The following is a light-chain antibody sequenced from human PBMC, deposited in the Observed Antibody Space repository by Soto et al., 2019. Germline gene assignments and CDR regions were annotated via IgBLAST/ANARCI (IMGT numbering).Light chain of an antibody. CDR2: DVS. J-gene: IGLJ1*01. Sequence: QSALTQPRSVSGSPGQSVTISCTGTSSDVGGYNYVSWYQQHPGKAPKLMIYDVSKRPSGVPDRFSGSKSGNTASLTISGLQDEDEAEYYCCSYAGSPYVFGTGTKLTVL. CDR3: CSYAGSPYV. CDR1: SSDVGGYNY. V-gene: IGLV2-11*01.